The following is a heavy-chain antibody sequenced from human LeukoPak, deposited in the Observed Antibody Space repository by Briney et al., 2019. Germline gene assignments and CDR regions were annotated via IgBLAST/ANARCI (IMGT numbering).Heavy chain of an antibody. Sequence: ASVKVSCKASGYTFTSYGISWVRQAPGQGLEWMGWISAYNGNTNYAQKFQGRVTMTRDTSISTAYMELSRLRSDDTAVYYCARTMVRGVIISGWFDPWGQGTLVTVSS. J-gene: IGHJ5*02. D-gene: IGHD3-10*01. CDR2: ISAYNGNT. CDR3: ARTMVRGVIISGWFDP. V-gene: IGHV1-18*01. CDR1: GYTFTSYG.